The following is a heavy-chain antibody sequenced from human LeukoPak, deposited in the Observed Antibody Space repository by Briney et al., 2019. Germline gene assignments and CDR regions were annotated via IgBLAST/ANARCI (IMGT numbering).Heavy chain of an antibody. CDR1: GGSISSYY. J-gene: IGHJ4*02. CDR3: ARVAERCSSTSCYYTLDY. CDR2: IYTSGST. D-gene: IGHD2-2*01. Sequence: PSETLSLTCTVSGGSISSYYWSWIRQPAGKGLEWIGRIYTSGSTNYNPSLKSRVTMSVDTSKNQFSLKLSSVTAADTAVYYCARVAERCSSTSCYYTLDYWGQGTLVTVSS. V-gene: IGHV4-4*07.